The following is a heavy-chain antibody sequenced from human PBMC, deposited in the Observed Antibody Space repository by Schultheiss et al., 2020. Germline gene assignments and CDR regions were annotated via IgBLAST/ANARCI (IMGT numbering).Heavy chain of an antibody. V-gene: IGHV4-34*01. CDR3: ATDRYYYGMDV. CDR1: GGSFSGYY. Sequence: SETLSLTCAVYGGSFSGYYWSWIRQPPGKGLEWIGEINHSGSTNYNPSLKSRVTISVDTSKNQFSLKLSSVTAADTAVYYCATDRYYYGMDVWGQGTTVNGYS. J-gene: IGHJ6*02. CDR2: INHSGST.